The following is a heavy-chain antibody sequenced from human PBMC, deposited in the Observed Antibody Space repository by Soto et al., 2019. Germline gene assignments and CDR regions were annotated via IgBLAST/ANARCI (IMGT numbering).Heavy chain of an antibody. CDR3: AREGAGGSYRDAFDI. CDR2: IWYDGSNK. J-gene: IGHJ3*02. CDR1: GFTFSSYG. V-gene: IGHV3-33*01. Sequence: SLRLSCAASGFTFSSYGMHWVRQAPGKGLEWVAVIWYDGSNKYYADSVKGRFTISRDNSKNTLYLQMNSLRAEDTAVYYCAREGAGGSYRDAFDIWGQGTMVTVSS. D-gene: IGHD1-26*01.